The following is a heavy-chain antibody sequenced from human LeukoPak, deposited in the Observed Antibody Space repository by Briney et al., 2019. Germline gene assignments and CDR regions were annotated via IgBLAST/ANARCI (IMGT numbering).Heavy chain of an antibody. CDR3: AKDRSCTNDICHGDFDY. J-gene: IGHJ4*02. D-gene: IGHD2-8*01. CDR2: ISGSGGST. Sequence: GGSLRLSCAASGFTFSSYAVSWVRQAPGKGLEWVSSISGSGGSTYSADSVKGRFTISRDNSKNTLYLQMNSRRAEATALYYCAKDRSCTNDICHGDFDYWGQGTLVTVSS. V-gene: IGHV3-23*01. CDR1: GFTFSSYA.